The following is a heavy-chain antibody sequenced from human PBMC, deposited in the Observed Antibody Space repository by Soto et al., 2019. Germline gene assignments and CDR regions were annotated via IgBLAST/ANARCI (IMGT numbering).Heavy chain of an antibody. CDR1: GGSISSGGYS. J-gene: IGHJ3*02. CDR2: IYHSGST. D-gene: IGHD3-22*01. CDR3: ARSDYYDSSGTTLIDAFDI. Sequence: KTSETLSLTCAVSGGSISSGGYSWSWIRQPPGKGLEWIGYIYHSGSTYYNPSLKSRVTISVDRSKNQFSLKLSSVTAADTAVYYCARSDYYDSSGTTLIDAFDIWGQGTMVTVSS. V-gene: IGHV4-30-2*01.